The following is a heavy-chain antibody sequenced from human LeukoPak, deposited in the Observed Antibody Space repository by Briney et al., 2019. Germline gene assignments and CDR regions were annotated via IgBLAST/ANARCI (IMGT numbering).Heavy chain of an antibody. CDR2: ISAYNGNT. V-gene: IGHV1-18*01. CDR1: GYTFTSYG. CDR3: ARDSYYGSGSYSFDY. D-gene: IGHD3-10*01. Sequence: ASVTVSCKASGYTFTSYGISWVRQAPGQGLEWMGWISAYNGNTNYAQKLQGRVTMTTDTSTSTAYMELRSLRSDDTAVYYCARDSYYGSGSYSFDYWGQGTLVTVSS. J-gene: IGHJ4*02.